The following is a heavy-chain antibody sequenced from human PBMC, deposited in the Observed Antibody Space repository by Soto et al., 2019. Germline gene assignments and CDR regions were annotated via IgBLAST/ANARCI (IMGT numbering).Heavy chain of an antibody. CDR3: ARRGGGVVLTATTPFDY. CDR2: IYHSGSN. Sequence: QVPLQESGPRLVRPSGTLSLTCTVSSGSISTANWWSWVRQPPGRGLEWIGEIYHSGSNTYNLSLKSRVTLSVDKSKNQFSLRLSSVTAADTAMYYCARRGGGVVLTATTPFDYWGQGTLVTVSS. D-gene: IGHD2-21*02. J-gene: IGHJ4*02. CDR1: SGSISTANW. V-gene: IGHV4-4*02.